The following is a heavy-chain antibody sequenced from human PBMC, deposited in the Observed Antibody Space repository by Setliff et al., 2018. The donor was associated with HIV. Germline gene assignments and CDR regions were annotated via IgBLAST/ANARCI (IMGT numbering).Heavy chain of an antibody. J-gene: IGHJ3*02. Sequence: GGSLRLSCAASGFTFSPYTTNWVRQAPGKGLEWVSSISSSSSYIYYADSVKGRSTISRDNAKNSLYLQMNSLRAEDTAIYYCARDLHSGSYNDAFDIWG. D-gene: IGHD1-26*01. CDR3: ARDLHSGSYNDAFDI. CDR2: ISSSSSYI. CDR1: GFTFSPYT. V-gene: IGHV3-21*01.